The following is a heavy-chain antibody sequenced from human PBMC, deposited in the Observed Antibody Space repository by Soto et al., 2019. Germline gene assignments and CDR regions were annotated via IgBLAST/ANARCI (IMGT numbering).Heavy chain of an antibody. CDR3: ARVGAGYCSSTSCRTYYYYGIDV. CDR2: IIPIFGTA. V-gene: IGHV1-69*13. J-gene: IGHJ6*02. CDR1: GGTFSSYA. Sequence: SVKVSCKASGGTFSSYAISWVRQAPGQGLEWMGGIIPIFGTANYAQKFQGRVTITADESTSTAYMELSSLRSEDTAVYYCARVGAGYCSSTSCRTYYYYGIDVWGQGTTVTVSS. D-gene: IGHD2-2*01.